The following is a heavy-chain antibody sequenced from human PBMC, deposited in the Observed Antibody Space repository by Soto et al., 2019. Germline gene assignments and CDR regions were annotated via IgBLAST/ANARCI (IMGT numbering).Heavy chain of an antibody. CDR3: AREGVECSGGSCYSAYYYYYMDV. D-gene: IGHD2-15*01. V-gene: IGHV3-53*04. Sequence: EVQLVESGGGLVQPGGSLRLSCAASGFTVSSNYMSWVHQAPGKGLEWVSVIYSGGSTYYADSVKGRFTISRHNSKNTLYLQMNSLRAEDTAVYYCAREGVECSGGSCYSAYYYYYMDVWGKGTTVTVSS. CDR1: GFTVSSNY. CDR2: IYSGGST. J-gene: IGHJ6*03.